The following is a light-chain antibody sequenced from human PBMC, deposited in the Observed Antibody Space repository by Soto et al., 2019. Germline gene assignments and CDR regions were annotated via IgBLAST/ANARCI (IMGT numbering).Light chain of an antibody. V-gene: IGKV1-39*01. Sequence: DIQMTQSPSSLSASVGDRVTIACRASQSISSYLNWYQQKPGKAPKLLIYDASSLESGVPSRFSGSGSGTEFTLTISSLQPDDFATYYCQQSVTFGQGTKVDIK. CDR3: QQSVT. J-gene: IGKJ1*01. CDR1: QSISSY. CDR2: DAS.